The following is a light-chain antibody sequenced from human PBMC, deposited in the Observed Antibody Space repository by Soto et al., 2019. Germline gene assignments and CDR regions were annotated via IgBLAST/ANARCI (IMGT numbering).Light chain of an antibody. CDR3: QSYDSSLSGYV. CDR2: ANS. J-gene: IGLJ1*01. Sequence: SFLTQPPSVSGAPGQRVTISCTGSSSNIGAGYDVHWYQQLPGTAPKLLIYANSNRPSGVPGRFSGSKSGTSASLAITGLQAEDEADYYCQSYDSSLSGYVFGTGTKVTVL. V-gene: IGLV1-40*01. CDR1: SSNIGAGYD.